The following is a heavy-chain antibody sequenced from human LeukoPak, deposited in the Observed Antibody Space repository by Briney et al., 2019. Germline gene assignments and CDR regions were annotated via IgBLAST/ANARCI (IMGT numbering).Heavy chain of an antibody. CDR2: IIPIFGTA. CDR3: ASTSPVHHAFDI. V-gene: IGHV1-69*01. CDR1: GGTFSSYA. J-gene: IGHJ3*02. Sequence: SVKVSCKASGGTFSSYAISWVRQAPGQGLEWMGGIIPIFGTANYAQKFQGRVTITADESTSTAYMGLSSLRSEDTAVYYCASTSPVHHAFDIWGQGTMVTVSS.